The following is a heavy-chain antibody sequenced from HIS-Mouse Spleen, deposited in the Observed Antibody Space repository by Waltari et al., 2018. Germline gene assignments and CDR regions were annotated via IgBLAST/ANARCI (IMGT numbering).Heavy chain of an antibody. J-gene: IGHJ2*01. CDR1: GGSISSSSYY. Sequence: QLQLQESGPGLVKPSETLSLTCTVSGGSISSSSYYWGWIRQPPGKGLEWIGSIYYSGGTCYNPSLNRRATISVDTSKNQFSLKLSSVTAAGTAVYYCAGEIPYSSSWYDWYFDLWGRGTLVTVSS. CDR2: IYYSGGT. D-gene: IGHD6-13*01. V-gene: IGHV4-39*07. CDR3: AGEIPYSSSWYDWYFDL.